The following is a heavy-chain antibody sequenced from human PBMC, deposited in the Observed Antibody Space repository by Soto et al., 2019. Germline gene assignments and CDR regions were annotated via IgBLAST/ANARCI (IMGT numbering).Heavy chain of an antibody. CDR3: LRVTFRERWFDP. CDR2: VYYSGIT. Sequence: PSETLSLTCTVSGGSISSDYWTWIRQPPGEGLEWIGNVYYSGITNYNPTLKSRVTMSLDTSKNQFSVKLSSLTAADTAIGYCLRVTFRERWFDPWGQGTLVTVSS. D-gene: IGHD3-3*02. J-gene: IGHJ5*02. CDR1: GGSISSDY. V-gene: IGHV4-59*01.